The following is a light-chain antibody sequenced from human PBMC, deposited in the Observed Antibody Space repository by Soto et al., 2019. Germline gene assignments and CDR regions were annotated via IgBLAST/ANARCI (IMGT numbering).Light chain of an antibody. J-gene: IGLJ1*01. CDR2: EVT. Sequence: QSVLTQPASVSGSPGQSITISYTATSSDVGSFNYVSWYQHHPGKAPKLMIYEVTSRPSGVSNRFSGSKSGNTASLTISGLQAEDEADYYCVSYANSTTLYVFGSGTKVTLL. V-gene: IGLV2-14*01. CDR3: VSYANSTTLYV. CDR1: SSDVGSFNY.